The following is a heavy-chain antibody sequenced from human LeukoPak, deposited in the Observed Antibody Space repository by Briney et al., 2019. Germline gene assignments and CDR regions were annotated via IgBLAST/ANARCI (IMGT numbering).Heavy chain of an antibody. CDR1: GGSISSYY. CDR2: TYTSGST. CDR3: ARQHTVKGSYYYYYMDV. Sequence: PSETLSLTCTVSGGSISSYYWSWIRQPPGKGLEWIGYTYTSGSTNYNPSLKSRVTISVDTSKNQFSLKLSSVTAADTAVYYCARQHTVKGSYYYYYMDVWGKGTTVTVSS. D-gene: IGHD4-11*01. V-gene: IGHV4-4*09. J-gene: IGHJ6*03.